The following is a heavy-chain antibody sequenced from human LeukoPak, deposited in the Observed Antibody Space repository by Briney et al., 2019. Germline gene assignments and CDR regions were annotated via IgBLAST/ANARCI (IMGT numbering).Heavy chain of an antibody. CDR1: GFSFSSYS. J-gene: IGHJ5*02. CDR2: ISGSSSYI. Sequence: GGSLRLSCAASGFSFSSYSMNWVRQAPGKGLEWVSCISGSSSYIYYADSVKGRFTISRDNAKNSLYLQMNSLRAEDTAVYYCARDGVPIRYCSGGSCSGNWFDPWGQGTLVTVSS. D-gene: IGHD2-15*01. V-gene: IGHV3-21*01. CDR3: ARDGVPIRYCSGGSCSGNWFDP.